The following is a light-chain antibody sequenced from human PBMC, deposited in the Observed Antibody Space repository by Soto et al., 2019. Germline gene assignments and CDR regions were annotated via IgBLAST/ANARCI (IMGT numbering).Light chain of an antibody. CDR3: QQCGSSRRT. J-gene: IGKJ1*01. CDR1: ESVTSDC. Sequence: EIVLTQSPGTLSLSPGERATLSCRASESVTSDCLAWYRQRPGQAPRLLIYGASTRATGTPDRISGSGSGTEFTLTISRLEPEDFAVYFCQQCGSSRRTFGQGTRLEIK. CDR2: GAS. V-gene: IGKV3-20*01.